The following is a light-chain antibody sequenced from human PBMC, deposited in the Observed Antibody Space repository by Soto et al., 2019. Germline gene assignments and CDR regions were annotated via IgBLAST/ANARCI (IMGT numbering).Light chain of an antibody. CDR2: DAS. Sequence: EIVLTQSPATLSLSPGERATLSCGASQSVSSSYFAWYQQTPGLAPRLLIYDASSRATGIPDRFSGSGSGTDFPLTIIRLEPEDFAVYYCQLYGSSPPITFGQGTRLEIK. V-gene: IGKV3D-20*01. J-gene: IGKJ5*01. CDR3: QLYGSSPPIT. CDR1: QSVSSSY.